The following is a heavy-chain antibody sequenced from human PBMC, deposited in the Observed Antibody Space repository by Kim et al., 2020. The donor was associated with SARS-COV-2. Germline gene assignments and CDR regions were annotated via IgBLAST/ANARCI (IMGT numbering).Heavy chain of an antibody. Sequence: SETLSLTCSVSGDSISDSYYFWGWVRQAPGAGLEWIGTISYTYNTFYNPSIKNLVDISVDLSTNQFSLRMHAVSAADTALYFCVRHARLLNTFDLWGQGTLVAFSS. J-gene: IGHJ4*02. V-gene: IGHV4-39*01. CDR3: VRHARLLNTFDL. CDR2: ISYTYNT. CDR1: GDSISDSYYF.